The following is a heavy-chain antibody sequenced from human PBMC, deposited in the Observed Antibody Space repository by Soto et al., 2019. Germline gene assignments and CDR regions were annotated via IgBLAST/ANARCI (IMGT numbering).Heavy chain of an antibody. Sequence: ASVKVSCKSSGYTFTRYYMHWVRQAPGQGLEWMGIINPSGGVTTCAQKFQGRVTMTRDTSTSTVYMELSSLRSEDTAVYYCARDPYYYDSSGHTFDYWGQGTLVTVSS. J-gene: IGHJ4*02. V-gene: IGHV1-46*01. CDR3: ARDPYYYDSSGHTFDY. D-gene: IGHD3-22*01. CDR2: INPSGGVT. CDR1: GYTFTRYY.